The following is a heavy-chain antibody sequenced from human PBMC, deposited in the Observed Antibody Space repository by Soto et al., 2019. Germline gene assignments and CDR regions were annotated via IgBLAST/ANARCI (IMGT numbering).Heavy chain of an antibody. V-gene: IGHV4-39*01. D-gene: IGHD3-16*01. CDR3: ARPYVVYPGYYAMDV. CDR2: IYYSGST. CDR1: GGSISSSSYY. Sequence: LSLTCTVSGGSISSSSYYWGWIRQPPGKGLEWIGSIYYSGSTYYNPSLKSRVTISVDTSKNQFSLKLSSVTAADTAVYYCARPYVVYPGYYAMDVWGQGTT. J-gene: IGHJ6*02.